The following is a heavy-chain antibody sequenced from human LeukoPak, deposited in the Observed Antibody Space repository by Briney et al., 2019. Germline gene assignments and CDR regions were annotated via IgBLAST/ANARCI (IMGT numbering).Heavy chain of an antibody. CDR3: AKSVYHSGNY. CDR1: GFTISTYG. Sequence: PGGSLRLSCAASGFTISTYGMSWVRQAPGKGLEWVSSTSGGTTCYADSVKGRFTISRDNSKNTVSLQMNSLRAEDTAVYYCAKSVYHSGNYWGQGTLVTVSS. CDR2: TSGGTT. V-gene: IGHV3-23*01. J-gene: IGHJ4*02. D-gene: IGHD3-10*01.